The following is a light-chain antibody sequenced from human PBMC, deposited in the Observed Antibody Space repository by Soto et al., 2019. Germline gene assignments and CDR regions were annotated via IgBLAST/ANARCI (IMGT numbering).Light chain of an antibody. CDR3: QQRSNWPPYT. V-gene: IGKV3-11*01. Sequence: ETVLTQSPATLSLSPGERATLSCRASQSVHTYLAWYQQKAGQAPRLLIYDASNRATGIPARFSGSGSGTDFTLTISSLEPEDCAVYYCQQRSNWPPYTLGQGTKLEI. J-gene: IGKJ2*01. CDR1: QSVHTY. CDR2: DAS.